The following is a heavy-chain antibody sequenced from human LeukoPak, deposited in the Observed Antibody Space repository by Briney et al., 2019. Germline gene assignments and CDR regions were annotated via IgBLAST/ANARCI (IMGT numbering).Heavy chain of an antibody. CDR3: VTVRVCGGDCYSMFDH. V-gene: IGHV3-64D*09. CDR1: GFTFSSYA. D-gene: IGHD2-21*02. CDR2: ISNNGGGT. Sequence: PGRSLRLSCSASGFTFSSYAMHWVRQAPGKGLEYVSGISNNGGGTYYADSVKGRFTISRDNSKNTLYLHMSSLREADTAVYYCVTVRVCGGDCYSMFDHWGQGTLVTVSS. J-gene: IGHJ4*02.